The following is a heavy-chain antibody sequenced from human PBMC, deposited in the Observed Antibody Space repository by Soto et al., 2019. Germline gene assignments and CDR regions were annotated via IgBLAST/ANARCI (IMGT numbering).Heavy chain of an antibody. V-gene: IGHV1-69*13. CDR3: ARDQVSGITIFGVGTSYYGMDV. CDR2: IIPIFGTA. D-gene: IGHD3-3*01. J-gene: IGHJ6*02. Sequence: VKVSCKASGGTFSSYAISWVRQAPGQGLEWMGGIIPIFGTANYAQKFQGRVTITADESTSTAYMELSSLRSEDTAVYYCARDQVSGITIFGVGTSYYGMDVWGQGTTVTVSS. CDR1: GGTFSSYA.